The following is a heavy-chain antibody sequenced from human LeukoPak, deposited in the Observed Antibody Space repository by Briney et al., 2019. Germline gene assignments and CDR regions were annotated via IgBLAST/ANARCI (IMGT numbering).Heavy chain of an antibody. Sequence: SETLSLTCTVSGGSITSGAYYWGWIRQPPGKGLEWIGSIYYSGTTYYNPSLQSRVTISADMSKNQFSLKLNSVTAADTAVYYCATGGNWIETLFDYWGQGTLVTVSS. CDR2: IYYSGTT. V-gene: IGHV4-39*07. CDR1: GGSITSGAYY. D-gene: IGHD1-1*01. CDR3: ATGGNWIETLFDY. J-gene: IGHJ4*02.